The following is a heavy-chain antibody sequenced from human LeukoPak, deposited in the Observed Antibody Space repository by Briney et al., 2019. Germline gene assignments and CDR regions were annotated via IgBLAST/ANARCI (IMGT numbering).Heavy chain of an antibody. CDR2: ITSSSSYV. V-gene: IGHV3-21*06. CDR1: GFTFSSYN. CDR3: ARDPYSGNYGAYYYYYMDV. D-gene: IGHD1-26*01. J-gene: IGHJ6*03. Sequence: GGSLRLSCAASGFTFSSYNMNWVRQAPGKGLEWVSSITSSSSYVYYADSVKGRFTISRDNAKNSLYLQMDSLRVEDTAEYYCARDPYSGNYGAYYYYYMDVWGKGTTVTISS.